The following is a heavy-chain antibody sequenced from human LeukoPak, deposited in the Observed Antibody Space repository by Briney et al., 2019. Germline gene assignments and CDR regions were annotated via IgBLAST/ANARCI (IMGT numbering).Heavy chain of an antibody. CDR1: GGSISSYY. CDR2: IYYSGST. V-gene: IGHV4-59*01. Sequence: SETLSLTCTVSGGSISSYYWSWIRQPPGKGLEWIGYIYYSGSTNYNPSLKSRVTISVDTSKNQFSLKLSSVTAADTAVYYCARGTNTFRGHSSGLFFDYWGQGTLVTVSS. CDR3: ARGTNTFRGHSSGLFFDY. D-gene: IGHD6-19*01. J-gene: IGHJ4*02.